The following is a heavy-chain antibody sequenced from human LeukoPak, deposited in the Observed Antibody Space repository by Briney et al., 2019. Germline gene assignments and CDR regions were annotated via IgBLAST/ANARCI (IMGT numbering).Heavy chain of an antibody. V-gene: IGHV3-23*01. CDR3: AKDTAARYAEYFQH. J-gene: IGHJ1*01. D-gene: IGHD6-6*01. Sequence: RGSLRLSCAASGFTFSSYAMSWVRQAPGKGLEWVSAISGSGGSTYYADSVKGRFTISRDNSKNTLYLQMNSLRAEDTAVYYCAKDTAARYAEYFQHWGQGTLVTVSS. CDR1: GFTFSSYA. CDR2: ISGSGGST.